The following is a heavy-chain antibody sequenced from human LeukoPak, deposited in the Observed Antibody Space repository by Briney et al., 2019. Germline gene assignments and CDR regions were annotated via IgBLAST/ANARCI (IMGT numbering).Heavy chain of an antibody. CDR3: AKRYYDNSGHSYGYYFDY. D-gene: IGHD3-22*01. V-gene: IGHV1-46*01. CDR2: INPRGGST. CDR1: GYTFIDYY. Sequence: ASVKVSCKASGYTFIDYYMHWVRQAPGQGLEWMGIINPRGGSTIYAQDFQGRVTLTRDTSTSTVYMELSSLRSEDTAVYYCAKRYYDNSGHSYGYYFDYWGQGTLVTVSS. J-gene: IGHJ4*02.